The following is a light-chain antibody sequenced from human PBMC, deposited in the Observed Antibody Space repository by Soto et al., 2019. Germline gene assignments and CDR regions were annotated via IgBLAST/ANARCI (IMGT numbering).Light chain of an antibody. Sequence: EIVFTQSPGTLSLSPEERATLSCTASQSAGSSLAWYQQKPGQAPRILIFGASGRATGIPDRFSGSGSGTEFTLTISSLQSEDSAVYYCQQYNNWPPWTFGQGTKVDIK. CDR3: QQYNNWPPWT. J-gene: IGKJ1*01. CDR1: QSAGSS. V-gene: IGKV3D-15*01. CDR2: GAS.